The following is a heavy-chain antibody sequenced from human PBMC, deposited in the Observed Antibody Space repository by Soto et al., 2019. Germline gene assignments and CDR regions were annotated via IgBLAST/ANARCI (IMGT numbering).Heavy chain of an antibody. CDR2: ISYDGSNK. V-gene: IGHV3-30*18. Sequence: PVGSLRLSCAASGFTFSSYGMHWVRQAPGKGLEWVAVISYDGSNKYYADSVKGRFTISRDNSKNTLYLQMNSLRAEDTAVYYCAKDWGYGGNSVFDYWGQGTLVTVSS. CDR3: AKDWGYGGNSVFDY. J-gene: IGHJ4*02. D-gene: IGHD4-17*01. CDR1: GFTFSSYG.